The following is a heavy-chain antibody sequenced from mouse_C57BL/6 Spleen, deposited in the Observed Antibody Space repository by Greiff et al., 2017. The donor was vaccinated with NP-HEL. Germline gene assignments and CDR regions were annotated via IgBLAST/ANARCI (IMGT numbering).Heavy chain of an antibody. CDR3: ARDGMGDYEAGFAY. Sequence: EVKLIESGGGLVKPGGSLKLSCAASGFTFSSYAMSWVRQTPEKRLEWVATISDGGSYTYYPDNVKGRFTISRDNAKNNLYLQMSHLKSEDTAMYYCARDGMGDYEAGFAYWGQGTLVTVSA. D-gene: IGHD2-4*01. J-gene: IGHJ3*01. V-gene: IGHV5-4*01. CDR2: ISDGGSYT. CDR1: GFTFSSYA.